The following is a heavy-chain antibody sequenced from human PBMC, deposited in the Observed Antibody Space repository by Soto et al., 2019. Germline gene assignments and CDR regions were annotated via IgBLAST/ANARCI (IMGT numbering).Heavy chain of an antibody. CDR3: TRDQSSTISIYIS. CDR1: GFTFSSFS. D-gene: IGHD2-2*01. Sequence: GGSLRLSCAASGFTFSSFSMNWVRQAPGKGLEWVSSISSSGSYIYYADSVKGRFTISRDNAKNSLSLQMNSLRAEDTAVYYCTRDQSSTISIYISWGQGTMVTVSS. J-gene: IGHJ3*01. V-gene: IGHV3-21*01. CDR2: ISSSGSYI.